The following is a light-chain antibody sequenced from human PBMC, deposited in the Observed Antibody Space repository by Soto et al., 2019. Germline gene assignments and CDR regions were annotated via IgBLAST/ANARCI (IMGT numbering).Light chain of an antibody. CDR3: QQYSNWPIT. V-gene: IGKV3-15*01. Sequence: EIVMTQSPATLSVSPGERATLSCRASQSVSNSYLAWYQQKPGQAPRLLIYGASTRATGIPARFSGSVSGTEFTLTISSLQSEDFAVYFCQQYSNWPITFGQGTRLEIK. CDR2: GAS. J-gene: IGKJ5*01. CDR1: QSVSNSY.